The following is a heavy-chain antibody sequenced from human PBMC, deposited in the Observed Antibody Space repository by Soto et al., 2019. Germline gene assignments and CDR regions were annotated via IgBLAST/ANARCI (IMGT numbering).Heavy chain of an antibody. J-gene: IGHJ5*02. CDR1: GGSFSGYY. CDR3: ARGPTPYCGGDCYEWWFDP. Sequence: SETLSLTCAVHGGSFSGYYWSWIRQPPGKGLEWIGEINHSGSTNYNPSLRSRVTISVDTSKNQFSLKLSSVTAADTAVYYCARGPTPYCGGDCYEWWFDPWGQGTLVTVSS. V-gene: IGHV4-34*01. CDR2: INHSGST. D-gene: IGHD2-21*02.